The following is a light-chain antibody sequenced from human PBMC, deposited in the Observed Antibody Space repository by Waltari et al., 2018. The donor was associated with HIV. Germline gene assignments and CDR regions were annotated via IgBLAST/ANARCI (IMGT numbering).Light chain of an antibody. V-gene: IGLV1-47*01. J-gene: IGLJ3*02. CDR2: ANN. CDR1: RAPIGELS. CDR3: AVWDDSLRGGV. Sequence: QSALTQPLSASGPPGQRVTISCSGSRAPIGELSVSWSQHRPGAAPKPLIYANNQRPSGVPDRFSGSRSGTSASLAISGLRSEDEAVYSCAVWDDSLRGGVFGGGTKLTVL.